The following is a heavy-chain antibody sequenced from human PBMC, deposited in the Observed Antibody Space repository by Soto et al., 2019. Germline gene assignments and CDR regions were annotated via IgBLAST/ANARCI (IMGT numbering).Heavy chain of an antibody. J-gene: IGHJ6*02. Sequence: QVQLVQSGAEVKKPGASVKVSCKASGYTFTSYGISWVRQAPGQGLEWMGWISAYNGNTNYAQKLQGRVTMTTDTSTSTAYTELMSLISDDTAAYYCARGEGYSSSWPRPPSYYYGMDVWGQGTTVTVSS. D-gene: IGHD6-13*01. CDR1: GYTFTSYG. CDR3: ARGEGYSSSWPRPPSYYYGMDV. CDR2: ISAYNGNT. V-gene: IGHV1-18*01.